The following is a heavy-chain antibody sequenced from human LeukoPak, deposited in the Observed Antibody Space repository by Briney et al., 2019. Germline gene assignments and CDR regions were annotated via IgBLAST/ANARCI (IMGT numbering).Heavy chain of an antibody. CDR1: GDSISSADYY. V-gene: IGHV4-30-4*01. CDR3: ARDNEGTDAFDI. D-gene: IGHD1-1*01. Sequence: SETLSLTCTVSGDSISSADYYWSWIRQPPGKGLEWIGYIYYSGSTYYNPSLKSRVTISVDTSKNQFSLKLSSVTAADTAVYYCARDNEGTDAFDIWGQGTMVTVSS. CDR2: IYYSGST. J-gene: IGHJ3*02.